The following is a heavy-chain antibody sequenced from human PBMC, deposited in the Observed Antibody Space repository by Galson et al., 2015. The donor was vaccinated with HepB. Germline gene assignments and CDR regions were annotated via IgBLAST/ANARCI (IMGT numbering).Heavy chain of an antibody. D-gene: IGHD1-7*01. CDR3: ARLSRSGTNKYSFDY. J-gene: IGHJ4*02. CDR2: IYFSGST. CDR1: GGSISSSCCY. Sequence: DTLSLTCTVSGGSISSSCCYWGWIRQPPWQGLEWIGNIYFSGSTPYNPSLKSRVTISVDTSKNQFSLKLNSVTAADTAVYYCARLSRSGTNKYSFDYWGQGTLVTVSS. V-gene: IGHV4-39*01.